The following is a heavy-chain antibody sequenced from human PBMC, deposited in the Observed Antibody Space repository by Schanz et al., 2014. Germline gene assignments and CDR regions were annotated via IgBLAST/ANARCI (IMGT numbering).Heavy chain of an antibody. CDR2: IKQDGSEK. J-gene: IGHJ4*02. CDR1: GFTFSKYW. D-gene: IGHD6-19*01. Sequence: EVQLLQSGGGLVRPGGSLRLSCAASGFTFSKYWMSWVRQAPGKGLEWVANIKQDGSEKYYEDAVKGRFTISRDNAKKSMYLLMKSMRSEDAAVVYCARGNCEGGGCCAYWGQGTLVTVSS. V-gene: IGHV3-7*04. CDR3: ARGNCEGGGCCAY.